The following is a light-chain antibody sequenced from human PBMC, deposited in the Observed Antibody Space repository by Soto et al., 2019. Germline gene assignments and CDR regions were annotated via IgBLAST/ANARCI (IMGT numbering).Light chain of an antibody. V-gene: IGKV3-20*01. J-gene: IGKJ1*01. Sequence: EIVLTQSPGTLSLSPGERVTLSCRASHSVSGNYLAWYHQKPGQAPRLLIYGASSRATGIPDRFSGSGSGTDFTLTISRLEPEDFAVYYCQQYGSSPGTFGQGTKVEIK. CDR2: GAS. CDR3: QQYGSSPGT. CDR1: HSVSGNY.